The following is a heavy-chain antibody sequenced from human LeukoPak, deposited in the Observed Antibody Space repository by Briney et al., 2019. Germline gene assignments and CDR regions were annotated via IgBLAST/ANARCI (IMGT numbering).Heavy chain of an antibody. CDR1: GGSISSSSYY. V-gene: IGHV4-39*07. CDR2: IYYSGST. D-gene: IGHD3-22*01. CDR3: ARAYYYDSSGPNPFDY. J-gene: IGHJ4*02. Sequence: SETLSLTCTVSGGSISSSSYYWGWIRQPPGKGLEWIGSIYYSGSTYYNPSLKSRVTMSVDTSKNQFSLKLSSVTAVDTAVYYCARAYYYDSSGPNPFDYWGQGTLVTVSS.